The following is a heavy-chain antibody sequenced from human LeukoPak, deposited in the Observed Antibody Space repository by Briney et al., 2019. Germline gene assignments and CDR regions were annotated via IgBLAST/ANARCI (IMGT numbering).Heavy chain of an antibody. J-gene: IGHJ4*02. Sequence: SETLSLTCTVSGGSISSYYWSWIRQPAGKGLEWIGRIYTSGSTNYNPSLKSRVTMSVDTSKNQFSLKLSSVTAADTAVYYCARKRLYYDSSGYYYFDHWGQGTLVTVSS. D-gene: IGHD3-22*01. CDR1: GGSISSYY. V-gene: IGHV4-4*07. CDR2: IYTSGST. CDR3: ARKRLYYDSSGYYYFDH.